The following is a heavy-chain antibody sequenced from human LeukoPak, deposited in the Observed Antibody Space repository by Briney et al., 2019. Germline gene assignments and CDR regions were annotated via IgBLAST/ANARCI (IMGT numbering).Heavy chain of an antibody. CDR1: GFTFSNYW. CDR3: VRDLILVWTPGDDFDH. V-gene: IGHV3-74*01. D-gene: IGHD3-16*01. CDR2: INERATII. J-gene: IGHJ4*02. Sequence: GGSLRLSCAASGFTFSNYWVHWVRQAPGKGLEWVSRINERATIISYADSVKGRFTISRENARNTLYLQMNSLTAEDTVVYYCVRDLILVWTPGDDFDHWGQGTLVTVSS.